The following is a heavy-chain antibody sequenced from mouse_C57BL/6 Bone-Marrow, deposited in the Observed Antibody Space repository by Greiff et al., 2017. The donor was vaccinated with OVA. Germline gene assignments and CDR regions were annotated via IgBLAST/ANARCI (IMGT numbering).Heavy chain of an antibody. CDR2: IWSGGST. V-gene: IGHV2-2*01. J-gene: IGHJ3*01. Sequence: QVQLKESGPGLVQPSQSLSITCTVSGFSLTSYGVHWVRQSPGKGLEWLGVIWSGGSTDYNAAFISRLSISKDNSKSQVFFKMNSLQADDTAIYDCARKSYYGSSWFAYWGQGTLVTVSA. CDR3: ARKSYYGSSWFAY. D-gene: IGHD1-1*01. CDR1: GFSLTSYG.